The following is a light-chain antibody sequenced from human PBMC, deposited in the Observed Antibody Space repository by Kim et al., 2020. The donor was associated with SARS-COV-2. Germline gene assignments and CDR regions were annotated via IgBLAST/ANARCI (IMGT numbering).Light chain of an antibody. CDR1: SRDVGSVNL. Sequence: QSVTTSCAGTSRDVGSVNLVSWYQQHPGKGPKRMFSEVSKRPSGVYNRFSGSKSGNTASLTISGLQAEDEADYYCYSFATGSTFRVFGGGTQLTVL. J-gene: IGLJ2*01. CDR2: EVS. V-gene: IGLV2-23*02. CDR3: YSFATGSTFRV.